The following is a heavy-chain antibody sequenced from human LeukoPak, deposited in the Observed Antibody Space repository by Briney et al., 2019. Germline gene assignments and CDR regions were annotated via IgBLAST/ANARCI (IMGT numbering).Heavy chain of an antibody. V-gene: IGHV3-21*01. D-gene: IGHD5/OR15-5a*01. Sequence: GGSLRLSCAASGFTFSSYSMNWVRQAPGKGLEWVSSISSSSSYIYYADSVKGRFTISRDNAKNSQYLQMNSLRAEDTAVYYCARAFYEYGARAFDIWGQGTMVTVSS. CDR1: GFTFSSYS. CDR2: ISSSSSYI. CDR3: ARAFYEYGARAFDI. J-gene: IGHJ3*02.